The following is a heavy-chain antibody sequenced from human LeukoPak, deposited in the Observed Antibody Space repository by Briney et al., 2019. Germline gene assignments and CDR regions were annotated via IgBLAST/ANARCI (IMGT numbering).Heavy chain of an antibody. CDR3: ARCRGLLDPFDY. J-gene: IGHJ4*02. Sequence: GGSLRLSCAASGFTFSSYAMHWVRQAPGKGLEWVAVISYDGSNKYYADSVKGRFTISRDNSKNTVYLQMNSLRAEDTAIYYCARCRGLLDPFDYWGQGILVTVSS. V-gene: IGHV3-30-3*01. CDR2: ISYDGSNK. D-gene: IGHD3-10*01. CDR1: GFTFSSYA.